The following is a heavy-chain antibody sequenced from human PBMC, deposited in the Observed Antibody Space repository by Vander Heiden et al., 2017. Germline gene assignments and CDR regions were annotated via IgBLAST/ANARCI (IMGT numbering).Heavy chain of an antibody. CDR2: MNPNSGNT. V-gene: IGHV1-8*01. J-gene: IGHJ4*02. CDR3: ARGLHRGDSSGYYFGNEFDY. CDR1: GYTFTSYD. Sequence: QVQLVQSGAEVKKPGASVKVSCQASGYTFTSYDINWVRQATGQGLEWMGWMNPNSGNTGYAQKFQGRVTMTRNTSISTAYMELSSLRSEDTAVYYCARGLHRGDSSGYYFGNEFDYWGQGTLVTVSS. D-gene: IGHD3-22*01.